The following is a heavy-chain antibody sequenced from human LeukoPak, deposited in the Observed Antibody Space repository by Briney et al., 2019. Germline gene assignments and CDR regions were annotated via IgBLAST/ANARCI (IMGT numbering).Heavy chain of an antibody. Sequence: GGSLRLSCAASGFTFSSYAMNWVRQAPGKGLEWVSGISGSAGRTEYADSVKGRFTISRGNSKNTLYLQMNSLRAEDTAVYYCAKDRGVTVAYYFDYWGQGTLVTVSS. CDR3: AKDRGVTVAYYFDY. CDR1: GFTFSSYA. V-gene: IGHV3-23*01. J-gene: IGHJ4*02. D-gene: IGHD3-10*01. CDR2: ISGSAGRT.